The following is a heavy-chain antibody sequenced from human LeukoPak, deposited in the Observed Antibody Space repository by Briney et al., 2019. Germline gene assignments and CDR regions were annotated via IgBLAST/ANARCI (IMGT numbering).Heavy chain of an antibody. D-gene: IGHD3-10*01. CDR2: INPNSGGT. CDR3: ATIGSGSYLAFDY. J-gene: IGHJ4*02. Sequence: GGSLRLSCAASGFTFSSYGMHWVRQAPGQGLEWMGRINPNSGGTNYAQKFQGRVTMTRDTSISTAYMELSRLRSDDTAVYYCATIGSGSYLAFDYWGQGTLVTVSS. V-gene: IGHV1-2*06. CDR1: GFTFSSYG.